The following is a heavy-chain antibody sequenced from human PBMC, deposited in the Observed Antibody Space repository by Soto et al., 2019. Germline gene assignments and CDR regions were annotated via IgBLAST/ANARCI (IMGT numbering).Heavy chain of an antibody. CDR2: INGRSNYK. Sequence: PGGSLRLSCATSGFMFSTYVMNWVRQAPGKGLEWVSSINGRSNYKYYANSVRGRFTISRDNAKNSLFLQMSSLTAEDTAVYFCASLSAPVDFWGRGTLVTVSS. D-gene: IGHD2-2*01. V-gene: IGHV3-21*01. J-gene: IGHJ4*02. CDR1: GFMFSTYV. CDR3: ASLSAPVDF.